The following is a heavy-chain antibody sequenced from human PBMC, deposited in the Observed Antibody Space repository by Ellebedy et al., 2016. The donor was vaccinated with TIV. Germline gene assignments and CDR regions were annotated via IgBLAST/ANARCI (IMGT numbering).Heavy chain of an antibody. J-gene: IGHJ5*02. Sequence: ASVKVSCKASGYTFTKYGISWVRQAPGQGLEWMVWLSGYNGYTNYAQKFQGRVTMTIDTSTSTVYMELRSISFDDTAVYYCTRGFYEKFDPWGQGTLVTVS. CDR3: TRGFYEKFDP. V-gene: IGHV1-18*04. D-gene: IGHD5/OR15-5a*01. CDR1: GYTFTKYG. CDR2: LSGYNGYT.